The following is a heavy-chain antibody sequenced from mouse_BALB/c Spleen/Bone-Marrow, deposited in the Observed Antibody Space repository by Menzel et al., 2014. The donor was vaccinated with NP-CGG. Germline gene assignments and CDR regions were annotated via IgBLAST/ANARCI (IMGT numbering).Heavy chain of an antibody. V-gene: IGHV7-1*02. D-gene: IGHD4-1*01. J-gene: IGHJ2*01. CDR1: GFTFSDFY. Sequence: EVHLVESGGGLVQPGGSLRLSCAPSGFTFSDFYMEWVRQPPGKRLEWIAASRDKAYDYTIEYSASVKGRFIVSRDTSQSILYLQMNALRAEDTAIYYCARGELVTGSFDYWGQGTTLTVSS. CDR3: ARGELVTGSFDY. CDR2: SRDKAYDYTI.